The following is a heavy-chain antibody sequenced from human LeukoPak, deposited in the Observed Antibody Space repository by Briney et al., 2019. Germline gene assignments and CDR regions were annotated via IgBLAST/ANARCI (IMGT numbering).Heavy chain of an antibody. CDR2: ISGSGGST. Sequence: GGSLRLSCAASGFTFSSYGMHWVRQAPGKGLEWVSVISGSGGSTYYADSVKGRFTISRDNSKNTLYLQMNSLRAEDTAVYYCAKVSNPYDSSGYYYYYYYMDVGGKRTTVTISS. CDR3: AKVSNPYDSSGYYYYYYYMDV. CDR1: GFTFSSYG. V-gene: IGHV3-23*01. D-gene: IGHD3-22*01. J-gene: IGHJ6*03.